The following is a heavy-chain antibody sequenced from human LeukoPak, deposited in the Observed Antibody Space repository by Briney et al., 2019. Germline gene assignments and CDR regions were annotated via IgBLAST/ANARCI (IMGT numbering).Heavy chain of an antibody. CDR3: ARQRDYDILTGYIHRFDY. CDR1: GGSISSSSYY. D-gene: IGHD3-9*01. CDR2: IYYSGST. J-gene: IGHJ4*02. Sequence: SETLSLTCTVSGGSISSSSYYWGWIRQPPGKGLEGFGSIYYSGSTYYNPSLKSRVTISVDTSKNPFSLKLSSVTAADTAVYYCARQRDYDILTGYIHRFDYWGQGTLVTVSS. V-gene: IGHV4-39*01.